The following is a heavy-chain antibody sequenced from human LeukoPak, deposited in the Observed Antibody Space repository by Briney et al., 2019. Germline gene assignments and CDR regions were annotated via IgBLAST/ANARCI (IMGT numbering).Heavy chain of an antibody. Sequence: ASVTVSCKASGYTFTSYGISWVRQAPGQGLEWMGWISAYNGNTNYAQKLQGRVTMTTDTSTSTAYMELRSLRSDDTAVYYCARQALLHSGWPPQTDYWGQGTLVTVSS. CDR1: GYTFTSYG. D-gene: IGHD6-19*01. J-gene: IGHJ4*02. CDR3: ARQALLHSGWPPQTDY. CDR2: ISAYNGNT. V-gene: IGHV1-18*04.